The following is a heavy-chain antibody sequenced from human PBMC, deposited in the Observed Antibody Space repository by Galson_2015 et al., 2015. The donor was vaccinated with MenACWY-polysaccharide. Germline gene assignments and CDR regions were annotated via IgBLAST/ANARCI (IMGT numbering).Heavy chain of an antibody. V-gene: IGHV1-18*01. D-gene: IGHD3-10*01. CDR3: ARDPTTIRGGLNYFDP. J-gene: IGHJ5*02. Sequence: SVKVSCKASGYTFRSYGITWVRQAPGQGLEWMGWISAFNGKTNFARKLQGRLTLTTNTSTSTANMELRGLTSDDTAVYFCARDPTTIRGGLNYFDPWGQGTLVTVSS. CDR1: GYTFRSYG. CDR2: ISAFNGKT.